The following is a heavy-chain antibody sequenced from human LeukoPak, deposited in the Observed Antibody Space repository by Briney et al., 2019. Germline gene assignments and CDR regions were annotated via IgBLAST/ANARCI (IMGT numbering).Heavy chain of an antibody. V-gene: IGHV1-18*01. CDR1: GYTFTSYG. Sequence: ASVNVSCKASGYTFTSYGISWVRQAPGHGLEWMGWIGHYNGKTNYAQKPQGRVTMTTDTSTTTAYMELRSLRSDDTAVYYCAREVATIVNQFDYWGQGTLVTVSS. CDR2: IGHYNGKT. CDR3: AREVATIVNQFDY. J-gene: IGHJ4*02. D-gene: IGHD5-24*01.